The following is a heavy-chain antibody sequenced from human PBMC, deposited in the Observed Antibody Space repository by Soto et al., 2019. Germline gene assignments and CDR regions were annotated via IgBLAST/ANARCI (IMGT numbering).Heavy chain of an antibody. V-gene: IGHV4-59*01. CDR1: GGSISSYY. Sequence: SETLSLTCTVSGGSISSYYWSWIRQPPGKGLEWIGYIYYSGSTNYNPSLKSRVTISVDTSKNQFSLKLSSVTAADTAVYYCARVYCGGDCRYYYYGMDVWGQGTTVTVSS. J-gene: IGHJ6*02. CDR2: IYYSGST. D-gene: IGHD2-21*02. CDR3: ARVYCGGDCRYYYYGMDV.